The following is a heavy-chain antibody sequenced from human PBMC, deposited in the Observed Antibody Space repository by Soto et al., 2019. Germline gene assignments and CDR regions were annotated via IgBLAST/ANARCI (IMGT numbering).Heavy chain of an antibody. Sequence: PGGSLRLSCAASGFTFSSYAMHWVRQAPGKGLEYVSAISSNGGSTYYANSVKGRFTISRDNSKNTLYLQMGSLRAEDMAVYYCARGKNSGSYWDDAFDIWGQGTMVTVSS. CDR3: ARGKNSGSYWDDAFDI. CDR1: GFTFSSYA. V-gene: IGHV3-64*01. CDR2: ISSNGGST. J-gene: IGHJ3*02. D-gene: IGHD3-10*01.